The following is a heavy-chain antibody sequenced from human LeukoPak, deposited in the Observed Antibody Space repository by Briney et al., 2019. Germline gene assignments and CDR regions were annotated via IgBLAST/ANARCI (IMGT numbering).Heavy chain of an antibody. V-gene: IGHV3-11*04. Sequence: KTGGSLRLSCAASGFTFSSYAMSWIRQAPGKGLEWVSYISSSGSTIYYADSVKGRFTISRDNAKNSLYLQVNSLRAEDTAVYYCARDIVVVVAATDGLDYWGQGTLVTVSS. CDR3: ARDIVVVVAATDGLDY. CDR2: ISSSGSTI. CDR1: GFTFSSYA. J-gene: IGHJ4*02. D-gene: IGHD2-15*01.